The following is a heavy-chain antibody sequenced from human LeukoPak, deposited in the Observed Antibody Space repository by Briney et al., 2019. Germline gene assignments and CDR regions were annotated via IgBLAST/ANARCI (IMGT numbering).Heavy chain of an antibody. V-gene: IGHV3-49*04. CDR2: IRGKAYGGAT. J-gene: IGHJ4*02. Sequence: GGSLRLSCTGSGFTFGAHSMAWVRQAPGKGPEWVGFIRGKAYGGATGYTASVKGRFTISRDDSKSIVYLQMNSLRTEDTAVYYCICLTDPFDYWGQGSLVTVSS. CDR3: ICLTDPFDY. CDR1: GFTFGAHS.